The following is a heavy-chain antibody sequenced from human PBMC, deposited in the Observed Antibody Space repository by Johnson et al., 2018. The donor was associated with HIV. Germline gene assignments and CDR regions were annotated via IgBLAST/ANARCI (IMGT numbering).Heavy chain of an antibody. Sequence: VQLVESGGGVVQPGRSLRLSCAASGFTFSSYAMHWVRQAPGKGLEWVSYISRSGSTIYYGDSVKGRFTISRDNAKNSLYLQMNSLRAEDTAIYYCARDPPGRAFDVWGLGTTVTVSS. V-gene: IGHV3-48*03. J-gene: IGHJ3*01. CDR2: ISRSGSTI. CDR3: ARDPPGRAFDV. CDR1: GFTFSSYA.